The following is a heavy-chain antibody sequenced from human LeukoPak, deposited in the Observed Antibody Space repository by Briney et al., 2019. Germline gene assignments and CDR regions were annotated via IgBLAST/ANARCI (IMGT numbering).Heavy chain of an antibody. Sequence: GASVKVSCKASGHTSTTYAIHWVRQAPGQGLEWMGWINAGNGNIKYSQKLQGRVTITGDTSASTAYMELSSLRSDDTAVYYCARDRGIAAAGTSGDWGQGTLVTVSS. D-gene: IGHD6-13*01. J-gene: IGHJ4*02. V-gene: IGHV1-3*01. CDR1: GHTSTTYA. CDR2: INAGNGNI. CDR3: ARDRGIAAAGTSGD.